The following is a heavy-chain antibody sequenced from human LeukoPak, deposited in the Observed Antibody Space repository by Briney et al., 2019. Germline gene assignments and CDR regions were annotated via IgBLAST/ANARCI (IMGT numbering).Heavy chain of an antibody. V-gene: IGHV1-69*13. CDR3: ARDCTNGVCYKPLDY. J-gene: IGHJ4*02. Sequence: GASVKVSCKASGGTFSSYAISWVRQAPGQGLEWMGGIIPIFGTANYAQKFQGRVTITADESTSTAYMELSSLRSEDTAVYYCARDCTNGVCYKPLDYWGQGTLVTVSS. CDR2: IIPIFGTA. CDR1: GGTFSSYA. D-gene: IGHD2-8*01.